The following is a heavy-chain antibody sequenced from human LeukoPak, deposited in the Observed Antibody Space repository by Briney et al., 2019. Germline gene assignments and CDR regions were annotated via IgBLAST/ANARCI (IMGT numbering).Heavy chain of an antibody. CDR1: GXIFSTYW. Sequence: GGSLRLSCAASGXIFSTYWVNWVRQAPGKGLEWVANIKEDGSAKYYVDSVKGRFTISRDNAKNSLYLQMNSLRAEDTAVYYCVMDMDVWGQGTTVTVSS. J-gene: IGHJ6*02. V-gene: IGHV3-7*05. CDR2: IKEDGSAK. CDR3: VMDMDV.